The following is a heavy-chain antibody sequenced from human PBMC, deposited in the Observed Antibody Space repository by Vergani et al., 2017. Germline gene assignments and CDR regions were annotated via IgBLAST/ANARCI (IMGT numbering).Heavy chain of an antibody. D-gene: IGHD5-24*01. V-gene: IGHV1-2*02. CDR2: INPNTGDT. Sequence: QVQVVQSGAEVKKSGASVKVSCKTSGYPFTAYYIHWVRQAPGQGLEWMGWINPNTGDTNSAQRFQGRVTVTRDTSISTAFMDLSRLTSDDTAVYYCTRDRGRWLQVFYWGQGTLVTVSS. J-gene: IGHJ4*02. CDR3: TRDRGRWLQVFY. CDR1: GYPFTAYY.